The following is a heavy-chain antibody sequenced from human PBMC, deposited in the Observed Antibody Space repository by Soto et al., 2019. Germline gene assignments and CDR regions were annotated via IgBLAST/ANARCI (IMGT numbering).Heavy chain of an antibody. Sequence: LRLSCAASGFTFSDYYMSWIRQAPGKGLEWVSYDGSNKYYADSVKGRFTISRDNSKNTLYLQVNSLRAEDTAVYYCAKAPNTMVSLDIWGQGTMVTVSS. CDR2: SYDGSNK. V-gene: IGHV3-30*18. CDR1: GFTFSDYY. CDR3: AKAPNTMVSLDI. J-gene: IGHJ3*02. D-gene: IGHD3-10*01.